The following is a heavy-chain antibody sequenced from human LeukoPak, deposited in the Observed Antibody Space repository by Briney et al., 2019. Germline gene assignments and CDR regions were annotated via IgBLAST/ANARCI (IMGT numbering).Heavy chain of an antibody. J-gene: IGHJ4*02. CDR2: FDPEDGET. D-gene: IGHD6-19*01. V-gene: IGHV1-24*01. CDR1: GCTLTELS. CDR3: ATESLLTSSGRLDY. Sequence: ASVKVSCKVSGCTLTELSMHWVRQAPGKGLEWMGGFDPEDGETIYAQKFQDRVTMTEDTSTDTAYMELSSLRSEDTAVYYCATESLLTSSGRLDYWGQGTLVTVSS.